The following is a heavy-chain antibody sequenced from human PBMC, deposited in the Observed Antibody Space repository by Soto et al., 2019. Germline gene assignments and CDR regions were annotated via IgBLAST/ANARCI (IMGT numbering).Heavy chain of an antibody. CDR1: GGSISNYY. V-gene: IGHV4-59*01. Sequence: SETLSLTCTASGGSISNYYWSWIRQPPGKGLEWIGYVYNSGSTKYNPSLKSRVTISVDTSKKQFSLRLSSVTTADTAVYYCARTYSNYDYYYYYMDVWGKGTTVTVSS. J-gene: IGHJ6*03. D-gene: IGHD4-4*01. CDR2: VYNSGST. CDR3: ARTYSNYDYYYYYMDV.